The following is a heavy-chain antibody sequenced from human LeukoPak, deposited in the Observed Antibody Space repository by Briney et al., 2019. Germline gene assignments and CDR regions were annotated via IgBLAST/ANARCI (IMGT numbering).Heavy chain of an antibody. Sequence: SETLSLTCAVYGGSFSGYYWSWIRQPPGKGLEWIGEINHSGSTNYNPSLKSRVTISVDTAKNQFSLKLSSVTAADTAVYYGAKQRRPAYYYGSGSAFDIWGQGTMVTVSS. CDR1: GGSFSGYY. CDR3: AKQRRPAYYYGSGSAFDI. CDR2: INHSGST. J-gene: IGHJ3*02. D-gene: IGHD3-10*01. V-gene: IGHV4-34*01.